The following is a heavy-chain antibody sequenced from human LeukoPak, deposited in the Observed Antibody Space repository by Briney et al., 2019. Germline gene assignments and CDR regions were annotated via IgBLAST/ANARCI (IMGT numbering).Heavy chain of an antibody. CDR2: ISYSGNT. CDR1: GGSISSSSYY. V-gene: IGHV4-39*01. Sequence: PSETVSLTCTVSGGSISSSSYYWGWIRQPPGKGLEWIGSISYSGNTYYNPSLKSRVTISVDTSKNQFSLKLSSVTAADTALYYCARPVWSGYFDGAAFDFWGQGTLVTVSS. J-gene: IGHJ4*02. D-gene: IGHD3-3*01. CDR3: ARPVWSGYFDGAAFDF.